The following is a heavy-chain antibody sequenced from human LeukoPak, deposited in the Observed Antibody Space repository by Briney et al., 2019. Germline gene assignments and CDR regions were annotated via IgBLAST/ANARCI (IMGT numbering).Heavy chain of an antibody. V-gene: IGHV3-23*01. CDR1: GFTFSSYA. J-gene: IGHJ4*02. D-gene: IGHD3-9*01. CDR2: ISGGGGST. Sequence: GGSLRLSCAASGFTFSSYAMSRVRQAPGKGLEWVSGISGGGGSTYYADSVKGRFTISRDNSKNTLYLQMNSLRVEDTAVYYCAKVGPVLRYFDWLSAGDYWGQGTLLTVSS. CDR3: AKVGPVLRYFDWLSAGDY.